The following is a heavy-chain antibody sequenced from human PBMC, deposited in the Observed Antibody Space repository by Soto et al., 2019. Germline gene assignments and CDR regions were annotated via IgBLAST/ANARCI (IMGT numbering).Heavy chain of an antibody. J-gene: IGHJ5*02. CDR3: ARGAYNDYSHWFDP. CDR2: MNPNSGNA. CDR1: GYSFTRHD. Sequence: QVQLVQSGAEVRKPGASVRVSCKATGYSFTRHDINWLRQAAGQGLEWMGWMNPNSGNAVYAQKFQGRVTMTRNTPINTAYIEVTSLKSEDTAVYFCARGAYNDYSHWFDPWGQGTLVTVS. V-gene: IGHV1-8*01. D-gene: IGHD4-4*01.